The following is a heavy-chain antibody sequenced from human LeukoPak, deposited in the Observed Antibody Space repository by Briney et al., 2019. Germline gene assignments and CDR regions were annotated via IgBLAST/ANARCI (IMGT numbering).Heavy chain of an antibody. CDR3: ARMSGGIYCSGGSCYEPPRAEYFQH. CDR1: GVTFSRYT. J-gene: IGHJ1*01. V-gene: IGHV3-21*01. CDR2: ISSSSSYI. D-gene: IGHD2-15*01. Sequence: PGGSLRLSCAASGVTFSRYTMNWVRHAPGKGLEWVSSISSSSSYIYYADSVKGRFTISRDNAKKSLYLQINSLRAEDTAVYYCARMSGGIYCSGGSCYEPPRAEYFQHWGQGTLVTVSS.